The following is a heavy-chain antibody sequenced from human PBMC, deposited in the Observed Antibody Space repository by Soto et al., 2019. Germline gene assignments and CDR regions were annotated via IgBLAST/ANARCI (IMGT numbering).Heavy chain of an antibody. CDR2: IIPIFGTA. CDR1: GGTFSSYA. Sequence: QVQLVQSGAEVKKPGSSVKVSCKASGGTFSSYAISWVRQAPGQGLEWMGGIIPIFGTANYAQKFQGRVTITADESTSTAYMELSSLRSEDTAGYYCAREVEGGSRWPEVRMDVWGQGTTVTVSS. V-gene: IGHV1-69*01. J-gene: IGHJ6*02. D-gene: IGHD5-12*01. CDR3: AREVEGGSRWPEVRMDV.